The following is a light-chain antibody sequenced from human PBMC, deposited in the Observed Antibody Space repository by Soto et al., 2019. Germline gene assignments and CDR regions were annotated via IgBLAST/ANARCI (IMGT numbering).Light chain of an antibody. CDR1: SGHSTYT. CDR3: QTWGTGIRVV. J-gene: IGLJ2*01. CDR2: VNSDGSH. Sequence: QPVLTQSPSASASLGASVKLTCTLSSGHSTYTIAWHQQQPEKGPRIVMKVNSDGSHSKGDGIPDRFSGSSSGAERYLTISSLQSEDEADYYCQTWGTGIRVVFGGGTKVTVL. V-gene: IGLV4-69*02.